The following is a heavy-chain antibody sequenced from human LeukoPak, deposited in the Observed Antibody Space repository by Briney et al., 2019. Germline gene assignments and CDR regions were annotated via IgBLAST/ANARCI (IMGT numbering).Heavy chain of an antibody. V-gene: IGHV3-23*01. Sequence: PGGSLRLSCAASGLTFSSYAMSWVRQAPGKGLEWVSAISGSGGSTYYADSVKGRFTISRDNSKNTLYLQMNSLRAEDTAVYYCARDAGYGYDRFDYWGQGTQVTVSS. CDR3: ARDAGYGYDRFDY. CDR1: GLTFSSYA. CDR2: ISGSGGST. J-gene: IGHJ4*02. D-gene: IGHD5-18*01.